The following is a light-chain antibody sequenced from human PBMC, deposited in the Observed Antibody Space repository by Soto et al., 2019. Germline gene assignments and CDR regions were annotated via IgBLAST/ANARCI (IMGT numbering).Light chain of an antibody. CDR1: SSDVGGYNY. Sequence: QSVLTQPPSASGSPGQSVTISCTGTSSDVGGYNYVSWYQQHPGKAPKLMIYEVSKRPSGVPDRFSGSKSGNAASLTVSGLPADDEADYCCSEYGGSSTLFGGGTKLTVL. CDR2: EVS. V-gene: IGLV2-8*01. CDR3: SEYGGSSTL. J-gene: IGLJ2*01.